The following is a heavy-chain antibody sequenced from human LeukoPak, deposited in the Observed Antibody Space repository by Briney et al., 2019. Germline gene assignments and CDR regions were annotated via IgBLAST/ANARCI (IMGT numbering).Heavy chain of an antibody. V-gene: IGHV3-30*04. CDR2: ISYDGSNK. CDR1: GFTFSSYA. Sequence: GRSLRLSCAASGFTFSSYAMHWVRQAPGKGLEWVAVISYDGSNKYYADSVKGRFTISRDNSKNTLYLQMNSLRAEDTAVYYCARVAYCGGDCYSNGMDVWGQGTTVTVSS. D-gene: IGHD2-21*02. J-gene: IGHJ6*02. CDR3: ARVAYCGGDCYSNGMDV.